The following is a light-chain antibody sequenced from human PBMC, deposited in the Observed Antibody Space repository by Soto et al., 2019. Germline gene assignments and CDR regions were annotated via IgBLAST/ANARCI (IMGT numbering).Light chain of an antibody. CDR1: QTISSNY. Sequence: EIVLTQSPGILSLSPGERATLSCRASQTISSNYLAWYQQKPGQAPRLLIYGASSRATGIADRFSGSGSGTDFTLTISSLEPEDFAVYCCQQYDSSPWTFGQGTKVEIK. J-gene: IGKJ1*01. V-gene: IGKV3-20*01. CDR2: GAS. CDR3: QQYDSSPWT.